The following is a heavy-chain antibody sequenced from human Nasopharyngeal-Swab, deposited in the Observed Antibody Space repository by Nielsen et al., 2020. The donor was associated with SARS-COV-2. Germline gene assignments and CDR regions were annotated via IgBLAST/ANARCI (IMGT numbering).Heavy chain of an antibody. Sequence: TLSLTCAVYGGSFSGYYWSWIRQHPGKGLEWIGYIYYSGSTYYNPSLKSRVTISVDTSKNQFSLKLSSVTAADTAVYYCARENYYDSSGYPTHFDYWGQGTLVTVSS. CDR1: GGSFSGYY. V-gene: IGHV4-31*11. CDR3: ARENYYDSSGYPTHFDY. D-gene: IGHD3-22*01. J-gene: IGHJ4*02. CDR2: IYYSGST.